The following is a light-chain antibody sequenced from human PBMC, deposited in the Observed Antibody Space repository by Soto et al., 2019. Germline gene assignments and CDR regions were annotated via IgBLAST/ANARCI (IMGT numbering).Light chain of an antibody. CDR1: QSVSSIY. Sequence: EVVMTQSPATLSVSPGERATLSCRASQSVSSIYVAWYQQKPGQAPTLLIYGASTRATGIPDRFSGSGSGTDFTLTISRLKAEDFAVYYCQQRHMWPITFGQGTRLEIK. V-gene: IGKV3D-20*02. J-gene: IGKJ5*01. CDR2: GAS. CDR3: QQRHMWPIT.